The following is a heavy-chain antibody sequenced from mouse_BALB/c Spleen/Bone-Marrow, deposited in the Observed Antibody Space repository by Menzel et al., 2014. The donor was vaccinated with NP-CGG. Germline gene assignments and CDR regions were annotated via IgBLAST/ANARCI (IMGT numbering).Heavy chain of an antibody. J-gene: IGHJ1*01. CDR1: GFTFSSYG. CDR3: ARVYGWYFDV. CDR2: INNNGGST. Sequence: EVQLQQSGGGLVQPGGSLKLSCVASGFTFSSYGMSWVRQTPDKRLELVATINNNGGSTYYPDSVKGQFTISRDNAKNTLYLQMGSLKSEDTAMYYCARVYGWYFDVWGAGTTVTVSS. D-gene: IGHD1-1*01. V-gene: IGHV5-6-3*01.